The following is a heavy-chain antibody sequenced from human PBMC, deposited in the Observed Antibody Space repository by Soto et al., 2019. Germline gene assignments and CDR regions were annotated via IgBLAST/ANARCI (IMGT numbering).Heavy chain of an antibody. Sequence: QVQLVESGGGVVQPGRSLRLSCAASGFTFSSYGMHWVRQAPGKGLEWVAVIWYDGSNKYYADSVKGRFTISRDNSKTTLYLQMNSLRAEDTAVYYCARNPYNWNPSYYYYGMDVWGQGTTVTVSS. CDR2: IWYDGSNK. V-gene: IGHV3-33*01. CDR1: GFTFSSYG. CDR3: ARNPYNWNPSYYYYGMDV. D-gene: IGHD1-20*01. J-gene: IGHJ6*02.